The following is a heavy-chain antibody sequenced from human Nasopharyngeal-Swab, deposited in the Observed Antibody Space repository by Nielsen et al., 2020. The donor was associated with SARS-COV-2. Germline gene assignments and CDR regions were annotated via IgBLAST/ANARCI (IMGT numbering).Heavy chain of an antibody. CDR2: VSYSGIT. J-gene: IGHJ4*02. Sequence: SETLSLTCTVSGAFISGHHWSWIRQHPGKGLEWIGYVSYSGITNYNPSLNSRVTISADSSKNQFSLELGSVTAADTAVYYCAREEYYYDSSGNYYRAFDNWGQGTLVSVSS. CDR1: GAFISGHH. CDR3: AREEYYYDSSGNYYRAFDN. V-gene: IGHV4-59*11. D-gene: IGHD3-22*01.